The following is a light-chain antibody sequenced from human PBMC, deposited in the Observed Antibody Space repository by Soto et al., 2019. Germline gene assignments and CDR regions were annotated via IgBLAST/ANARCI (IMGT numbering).Light chain of an antibody. Sequence: DIQMTQSPSSLSTSVGDRVTITCRASQSISSYLNWYQQKPGKAPKLLIYAASSLQSGVPSRFSGSGSGTDFTLSICSLRREDFATYYCQQSYSTPYPFGQGTKLEIK. J-gene: IGKJ2*01. V-gene: IGKV1-39*01. CDR3: QQSYSTPYP. CDR2: AAS. CDR1: QSISSY.